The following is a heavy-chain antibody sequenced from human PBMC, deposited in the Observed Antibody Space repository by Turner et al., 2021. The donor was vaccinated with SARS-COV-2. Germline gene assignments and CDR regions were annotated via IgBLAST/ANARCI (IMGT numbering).Heavy chain of an antibody. CDR1: GFTFSTYG. CDR3: AKGPYYYYGSGGYYSLPLDY. J-gene: IGHJ4*02. CDR2: ISYDGSNK. Sequence: QVQLVESGGGVVQPGRSLRLSCSASGFTFSTYGMHWVRQAPGKGLEWVAIISYDGSNKYYADSVKGRFTISRDNSKNTLYLQMSSLRAEDTAVYYCAKGPYYYYGSGGYYSLPLDYWGQGTLVTVSS. D-gene: IGHD3-10*01. V-gene: IGHV3-30*18.